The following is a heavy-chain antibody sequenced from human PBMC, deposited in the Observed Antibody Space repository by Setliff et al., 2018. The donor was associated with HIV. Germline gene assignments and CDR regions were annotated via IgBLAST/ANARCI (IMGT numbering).Heavy chain of an antibody. CDR1: GYSFSNYA. V-gene: IGHV1-8*01. CDR2: MNPNSGNT. CDR3: ARGDIVVRSPPFDD. D-gene: IGHD2-15*01. Sequence: GASVKVSCKASGYSFSNYAMSWVRQAPGQGLEWMGWMNPNSGNTGYAQKFQGRVTMTRDTSTSTVYMELSSLRSEDTAVYYCARGDIVVRSPPFDDWGQGTLVTVSS. J-gene: IGHJ4*02.